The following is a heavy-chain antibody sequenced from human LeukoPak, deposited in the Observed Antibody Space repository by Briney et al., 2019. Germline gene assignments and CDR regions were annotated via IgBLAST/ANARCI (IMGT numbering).Heavy chain of an antibody. V-gene: IGHV4-38-2*01. CDR2: IYHSGST. CDR1: GYSISSGYY. J-gene: IGHJ6*03. CDR3: ARIVYYDILTGARDSYYYYYMDV. D-gene: IGHD3-9*01. Sequence: SETLSLTCAVSGYSISSGYYWGWRRQPPGKGLEWLGSIYHSGSTYYTPCLKSRVNISVDTSKDQFSLKLGSVTAADTAVYYCARIVYYDILTGARDSYYYYYMDVWGKGTTVTVSS.